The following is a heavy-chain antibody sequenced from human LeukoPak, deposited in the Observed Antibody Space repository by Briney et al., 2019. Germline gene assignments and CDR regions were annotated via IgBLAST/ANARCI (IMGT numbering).Heavy chain of an antibody. CDR3: ARDVNHNWFDP. CDR2: IYYSGST. J-gene: IGHJ5*02. CDR1: GGSISSYY. V-gene: IGHV4-59*01. Sequence: SETLSLTCTVSGGSISSYYWSWTRQPPGKGLEWIGYIYYSGSTNYNPSLKSRVTISVDTSKNQFSLKLSSVTAADTAVYYCARDVNHNWFDPWGQGTLVTVSS.